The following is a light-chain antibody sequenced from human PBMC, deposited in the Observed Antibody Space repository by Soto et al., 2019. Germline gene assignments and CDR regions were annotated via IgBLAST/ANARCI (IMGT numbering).Light chain of an antibody. Sequence: EIVLTQSPATLSLSPGESVTLSCRASQSIGGFLAWFQQKPGQAPRLLIYDAYKRATGIPARFGGRGSGTDFTLTISSLEPEDFAVYSCQQYGDWPWTFGQGTKVDIK. CDR2: DAY. J-gene: IGKJ1*01. CDR3: QQYGDWPWT. V-gene: IGKV3-11*01. CDR1: QSIGGF.